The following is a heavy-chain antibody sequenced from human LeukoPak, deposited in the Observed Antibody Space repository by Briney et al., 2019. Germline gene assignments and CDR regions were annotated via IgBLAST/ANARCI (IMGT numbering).Heavy chain of an antibody. CDR3: ARGAARRFDY. V-gene: IGHV4-34*01. CDR1: GGSFSGYY. Sequence: PSDTLSLTCAVYGGSFSGYYWSWIRQPPGKGLEWIGEINHSGSTNYNPSLKSRVTISVDTSKNQFSLKLSSVTAADTAVYYCARGAARRFDYWGQGTLVTVSS. D-gene: IGHD6-6*01. CDR2: INHSGST. J-gene: IGHJ4*02.